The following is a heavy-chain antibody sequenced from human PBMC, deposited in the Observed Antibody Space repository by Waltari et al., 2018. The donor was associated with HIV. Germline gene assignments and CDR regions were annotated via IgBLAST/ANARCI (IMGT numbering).Heavy chain of an antibody. CDR2: IYSSGST. Sequence: QLQLQESGPGLVKPAETLSLTCSVSGGSIISSHHSWGWIRQTPGKGLEWIGIIYSSGSTYYRPSLQSRVAMSVDTSKNQFSLRLSSVTAADKAVYYCARYTSDASGSVNGSDVWGQGTMVSVSA. J-gene: IGHJ3*01. V-gene: IGHV4-39*01. D-gene: IGHD3-10*01. CDR1: GGSIISSHHS. CDR3: ARYTSDASGSVNGSDV.